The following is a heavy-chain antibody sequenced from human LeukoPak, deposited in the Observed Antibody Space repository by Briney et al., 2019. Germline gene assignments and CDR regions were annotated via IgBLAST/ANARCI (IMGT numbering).Heavy chain of an antibody. J-gene: IGHJ4*02. CDR2: IYYSGST. D-gene: IGHD3-22*01. Sequence: SETLSLTCTVSGGSISSYYWSWIRQPPGKGLEWIGYIYYSGSTNYNPSLKSRVTISVDTSKNQFSLKLSSVTAADTAVYYCASSDYYDSSGSFDYWGQGTLVTVSS. CDR1: GGSISSYY. CDR3: ASSDYYDSSGSFDY. V-gene: IGHV4-59*08.